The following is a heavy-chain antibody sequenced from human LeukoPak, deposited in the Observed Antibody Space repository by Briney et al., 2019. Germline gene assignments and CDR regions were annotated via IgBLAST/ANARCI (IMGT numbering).Heavy chain of an antibody. CDR3: ARDRTPRNAFDI. J-gene: IGHJ3*02. V-gene: IGHV1-69*05. CDR2: IIPMFGTA. CDR1: GGTFSSYA. Sequence: ASVKVSCKASGGTFSSYAISWVRQAPGQGLEWMGGIIPMFGTANYAQKFQGRVTITTDESTNTAYMELSSLRSENTAVYYCARDRTPRNAFDIWGQGTMVTVSS.